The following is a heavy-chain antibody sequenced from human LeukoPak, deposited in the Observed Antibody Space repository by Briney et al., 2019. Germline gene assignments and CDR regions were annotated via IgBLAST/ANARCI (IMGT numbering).Heavy chain of an antibody. Sequence: GGSLRLSCAASGFTFSYFWMHWVRRAPGKGLEWVSRINDYGSETVYADSVKGRFTLYRDNAKNTLYLQMNSLRVEDTAVYYCARDRDTTRFYARYGMDVWGQGTTVTVSS. CDR1: GFTFSYFW. V-gene: IGHV3-74*01. D-gene: IGHD3-3*01. J-gene: IGHJ6*02. CDR2: INDYGSET. CDR3: ARDRDTTRFYARYGMDV.